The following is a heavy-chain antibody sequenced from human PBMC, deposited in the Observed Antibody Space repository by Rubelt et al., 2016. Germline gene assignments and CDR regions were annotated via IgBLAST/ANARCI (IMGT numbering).Heavy chain of an antibody. CDR2: IYYSGST. Sequence: QVQLQESGPGLVKPSETLSLTCTDSGGSISSYYWSWIRQPPGKGLEWIGYIYYSGSTNYNPSLKSRLTISVDTSNNQFSLKVNSVTAADTAAYYCARRRNSGYDFDYWGQGTLVTVSS. V-gene: IGHV4-59*08. CDR1: GGSISSYY. J-gene: IGHJ4*02. CDR3: ARRRNSGYDFDY. D-gene: IGHD5-12*01.